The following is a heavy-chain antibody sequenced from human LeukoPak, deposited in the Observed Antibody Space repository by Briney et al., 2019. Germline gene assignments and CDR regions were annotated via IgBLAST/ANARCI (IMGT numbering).Heavy chain of an antibody. D-gene: IGHD5-12*01. CDR1: GFTSSSYT. CDR2: ISSNTYYI. J-gene: IGHJ4*02. V-gene: IGHV3-21*01. CDR3: AREAGDPGYDVKGSLDF. Sequence: GGSLRLSCAASGFTSSSYTMNWVRQSPGKGLEWVSSISSNTYYIYYADSVRGRFTISRDNAMDSLYLQMNSLRAEDTAVYYCAREAGDPGYDVKGSLDFWGQGTLVTVSS.